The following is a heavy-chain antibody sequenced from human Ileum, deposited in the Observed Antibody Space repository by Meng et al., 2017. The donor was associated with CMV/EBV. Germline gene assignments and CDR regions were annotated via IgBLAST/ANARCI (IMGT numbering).Heavy chain of an antibody. CDR2: VRSDGSNK. J-gene: IGHJ4*02. CDR1: GLTFSSYG. CDR3: SSLGDY. D-gene: IGHD3-16*01. V-gene: IGHV3-30*02. Sequence: QVQLVGAGGGVVPPGAALRLSCAGSGLTFSSYGMHWVRQAPGKGLEWVAFVRSDGSNKYYADSVKGRFTISRDNSENTLFLQMNSLRADDTAVYYCSSLGDYWGQGTLVTVSS.